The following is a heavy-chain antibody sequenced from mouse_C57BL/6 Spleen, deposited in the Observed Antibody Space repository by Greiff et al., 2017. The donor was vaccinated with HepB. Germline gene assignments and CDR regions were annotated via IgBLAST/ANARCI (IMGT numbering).Heavy chain of an antibody. CDR2: INPNNGGT. D-gene: IGHD1-1*01. CDR1: GYTFTDYN. J-gene: IGHJ4*01. Sequence: EVQLQQSGPELVKPGASVKIPCKASGYTFTDYNMDWVKQSHGKSLEWIGDINPNNGGTIYNQKFKGKATLTVDKSSSTAYMELRSLTSEDTAVYYCARMGSSGYYYAMDYWGQGTSVTVSS. CDR3: ARMGSSGYYYAMDY. V-gene: IGHV1-18*01.